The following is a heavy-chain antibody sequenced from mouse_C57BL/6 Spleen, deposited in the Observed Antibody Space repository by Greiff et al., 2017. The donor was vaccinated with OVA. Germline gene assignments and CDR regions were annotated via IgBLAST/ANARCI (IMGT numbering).Heavy chain of an antibody. CDR1: GYSITSGYY. D-gene: IGHD1-1*01. Sequence: EVQLVESGPGLVKPSQSLSLTCSVTGYSITSGYYWNWIRQFPGNKLEWMGYISYDGSNNYNPSLKNRISITRDTSKNQFFLKLNSVTTEDTATYYCARDGITTSMDYWGQGTSVTVSS. J-gene: IGHJ4*01. CDR3: ARDGITTSMDY. CDR2: ISYDGSN. V-gene: IGHV3-6*01.